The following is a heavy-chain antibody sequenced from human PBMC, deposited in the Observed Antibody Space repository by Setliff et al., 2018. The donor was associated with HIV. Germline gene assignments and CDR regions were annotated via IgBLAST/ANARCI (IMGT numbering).Heavy chain of an antibody. Sequence: GASVKVSCKASGYTFIDYYMHWVRQAPGLGFEWMGWINPNSGATNYAQSFHARVTMTSDTSISTVYLELSSLRSDDTAVYYCARDPYSSGESDAFDIWGQGTMVTVSS. D-gene: IGHD6-19*01. J-gene: IGHJ3*02. CDR2: INPNSGAT. V-gene: IGHV1-2*02. CDR3: ARDPYSSGESDAFDI. CDR1: GYTFIDYY.